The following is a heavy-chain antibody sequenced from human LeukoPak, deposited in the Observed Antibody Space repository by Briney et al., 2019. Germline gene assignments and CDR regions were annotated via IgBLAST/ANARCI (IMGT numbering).Heavy chain of an antibody. D-gene: IGHD5-18*01. V-gene: IGHV4-34*01. J-gene: IGHJ4*02. CDR3: ARGRGGYSYARFFDY. CDR1: GGSFSGYY. CDR2: INRSGST. Sequence: SETLSLTCAVYGGSFSGYYWSWIRQPPGKGLEWIGEINRSGSTNYNPSLKSRVTISVDTSKNQFSLKLSSVTAADTAVYYCARGRGGYSYARFFDYWGQGTLVTVSS.